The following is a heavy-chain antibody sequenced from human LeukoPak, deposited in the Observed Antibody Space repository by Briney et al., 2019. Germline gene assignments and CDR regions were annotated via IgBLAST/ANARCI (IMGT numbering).Heavy chain of an antibody. Sequence: GGSLRLSCAASGFTFSSYSMNWVRQAPGKGLEWVSSISSSSSYIYYADSVKGRFTISRDNAKNSLYLQMNSLRAEDTAVYYCAREPRSFYDSSGYPVDYWGQGTLVTVSS. CDR2: ISSSSSYI. CDR1: GFTFSSYS. J-gene: IGHJ4*02. D-gene: IGHD3-22*01. CDR3: AREPRSFYDSSGYPVDY. V-gene: IGHV3-21*01.